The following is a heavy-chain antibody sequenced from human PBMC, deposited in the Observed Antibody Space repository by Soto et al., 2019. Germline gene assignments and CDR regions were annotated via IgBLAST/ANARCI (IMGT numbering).Heavy chain of an antibody. CDR3: AKNQERELPRVIDF. CDR2: MSGSSSTT. J-gene: IGHJ4*02. Sequence: EVRLLESGGGLVKHGGSLRLSCATSGLTFSNYAMSWVRQAPGGGLEWVSSMSGSSSTTYYADSVKGRFTISRDRSKNTLYLQMRSLRAEDTALYYCAKNQERELPRVIDFWGQGTLVTVSS. CDR1: GLTFSNYA. V-gene: IGHV3-23*01. D-gene: IGHD1-7*01.